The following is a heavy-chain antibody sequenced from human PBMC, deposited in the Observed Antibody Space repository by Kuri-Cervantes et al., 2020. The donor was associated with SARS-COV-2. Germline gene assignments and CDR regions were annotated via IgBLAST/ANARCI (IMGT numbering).Heavy chain of an antibody. CDR3: ARCGSVPAAFDDAFDI. D-gene: IGHD2-2*01. V-gene: IGHV5-51*01. J-gene: IGHJ3*02. Sequence: GESLKISCKGSGYSFTSYWIGWVRQMPGKGLEWMGIIYPGDSDIRFSPSFQGQVTISADKSISTAYLQWSSLKASDTAMYYCARCGSVPAAFDDAFDIWGQGTMVTVSS. CDR1: GYSFTSYW. CDR2: IYPGDSDI.